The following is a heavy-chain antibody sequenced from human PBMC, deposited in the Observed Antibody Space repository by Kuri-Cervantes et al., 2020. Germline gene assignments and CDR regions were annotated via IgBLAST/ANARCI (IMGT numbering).Heavy chain of an antibody. Sequence: GGSLRLSCKASGYTFTGYNLHWVRQAPGEGLEWMGWINPNSGGANYAQKYQGRVTMTRDTSISTAYMELRSLRSDDTAVYYCARDRRAAVFDYWGQGTLVTVSS. CDR3: ARDRRAAVFDY. J-gene: IGHJ4*02. D-gene: IGHD6-13*01. CDR1: GYTFTGYN. CDR2: INPNSGGA. V-gene: IGHV1-2*02.